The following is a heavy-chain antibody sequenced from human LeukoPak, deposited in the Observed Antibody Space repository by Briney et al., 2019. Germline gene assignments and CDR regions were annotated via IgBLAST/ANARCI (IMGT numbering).Heavy chain of an antibody. Sequence: TGGSLRLSCAASGLTFSSYAMSWVRQAPGKGLEWVSAISGSGGSTYYADSVKGRFTISRDNSKNSLFLQMNGLRAEDTAVYYCAGPYYFDSSGYYPALGCWGQGTLVTVSS. CDR1: GLTFSSYA. CDR3: AGPYYFDSSGYYPALGC. V-gene: IGHV3-23*01. D-gene: IGHD3-22*01. CDR2: ISGSGGST. J-gene: IGHJ4*02.